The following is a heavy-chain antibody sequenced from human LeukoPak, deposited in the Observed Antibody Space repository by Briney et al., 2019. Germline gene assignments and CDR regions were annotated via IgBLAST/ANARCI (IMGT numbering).Heavy chain of an antibody. V-gene: IGHV4-31*02. J-gene: IGHJ3*02. CDR3: ASMYPRADAFDI. CDR1: GFTFSDYY. Sequence: LRLSCAASGFTFSDYYMSWIRQHPGKGLEWIGYIYYSGSTYYNPSLKSRVTISVDTSKNQFSLKLSSVTAADTAVYYCASMYPRADAFDIWGQGTMVTVSS. D-gene: IGHD2-8*01. CDR2: IYYSGST.